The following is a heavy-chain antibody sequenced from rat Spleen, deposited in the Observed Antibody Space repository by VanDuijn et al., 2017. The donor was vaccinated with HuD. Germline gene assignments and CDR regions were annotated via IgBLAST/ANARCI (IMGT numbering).Heavy chain of an antibody. Sequence: EVQLVESGGGLVQPGRSLKLSCAASGFTFSDYYMAWVRQAPTKGLEWVASISSGGGGTYYPDSVKGRFTISRDNAKSTLYLQMNSLRSEDTATYYCTRQEDYGGYSRDYFGYWGQGVVVTVSS. J-gene: IGHJ2*01. V-gene: IGHV5-25*01. CDR2: ISSGGGGT. CDR1: GFTFSDYY. CDR3: TRQEDYGGYSRDYFGY. D-gene: IGHD1-11*01.